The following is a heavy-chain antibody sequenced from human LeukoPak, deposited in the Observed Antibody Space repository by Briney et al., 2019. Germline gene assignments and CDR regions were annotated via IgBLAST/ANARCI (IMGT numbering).Heavy chain of an antibody. CDR2: MKHDGSEK. D-gene: IGHD5-12*01. CDR3: ARDEGHSGYGLYDY. Sequence: GGSLRLSCTGSGFTFSNYWMGWVRQAPGKGLEWLANMKHDGSEKYYVDSVKGRFIISRDNAKNSLYLQMNSLRAEDTALYYCARDEGHSGYGLYDYWGQGTLVTVSS. V-gene: IGHV3-7*01. J-gene: IGHJ4*02. CDR1: GFTFSNYW.